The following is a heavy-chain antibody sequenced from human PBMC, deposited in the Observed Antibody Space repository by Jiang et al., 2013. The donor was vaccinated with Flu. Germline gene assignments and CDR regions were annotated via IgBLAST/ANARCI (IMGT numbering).Heavy chain of an antibody. Sequence: LLKPSETLSLTCAVYGGSFSGYYWSWSPPAPTGRGRGVDWGNTIIVEGTNYNPSLKSRVTISVDTSKNQFSLKLSSVTAADTAVYYCASGPDYGDYAWGQGTLVTVSS. V-gene: IGHV4-34*01. CDR2: TIIVEGT. D-gene: IGHD4-17*01. CDR1: GGSFSGYY. CDR3: ASGPDYGDYA. J-gene: IGHJ4*02.